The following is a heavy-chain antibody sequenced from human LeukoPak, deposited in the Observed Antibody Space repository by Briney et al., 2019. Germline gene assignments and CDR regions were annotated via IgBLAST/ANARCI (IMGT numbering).Heavy chain of an antibody. CDR3: AKVGVRGCSSSTCFIY. V-gene: IGHV3-23*01. CDR1: GFAFSSYA. D-gene: IGHD2-2*01. Sequence: PGGSLRLSCAASGFAFSSYALSWVRQAPGKGLEWVSAIGGSGDTTYYADSVKGRFTISRDNSKNTLYLQMNSLRPDDTAVYYCAKVGVRGCSSSTCFIYWGQGTLVTVSS. CDR2: IGGSGDTT. J-gene: IGHJ4*02.